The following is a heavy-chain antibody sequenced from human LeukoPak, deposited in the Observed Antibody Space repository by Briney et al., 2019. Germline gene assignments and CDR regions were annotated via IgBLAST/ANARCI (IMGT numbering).Heavy chain of an antibody. V-gene: IGHV4-39*07. CDR3: TRDYGAYPNRST. J-gene: IGHJ5*02. D-gene: IGHD4/OR15-4a*01. CDR2: IYYSGTT. CDR1: GGPMSGDSLTESNYY. Sequence: PSETLSLTCTFSGGPMSGDSLTESNYYWGWIRQPPGKGLEWIGSIYYSGTTYYNPSLKSRVTISVDTSKNQFSLNLSSVTAADTAVYYCTRDYGAYPNRSTWGQGTLVIVSS.